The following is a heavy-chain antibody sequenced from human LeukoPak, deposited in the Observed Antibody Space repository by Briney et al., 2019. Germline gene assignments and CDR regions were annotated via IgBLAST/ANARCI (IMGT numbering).Heavy chain of an antibody. Sequence: SETLSLTCTVSGVSITNSDYYWVWIRQPPGRGLEWIGSMYQSGSTYYSPPLESQVSVSLDTSKNQVSLQLRSVTAADTAVYFCARHGVRDWYKGTYYSGMDVWGQGTTVTVSS. J-gene: IGHJ6*02. V-gene: IGHV4-39*01. CDR3: ARHGVRDWYKGTYYSGMDV. CDR2: MYQSGST. D-gene: IGHD2-21*02. CDR1: GVSITNSDYY.